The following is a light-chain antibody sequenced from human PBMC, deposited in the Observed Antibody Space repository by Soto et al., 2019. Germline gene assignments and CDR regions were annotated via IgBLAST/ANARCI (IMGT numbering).Light chain of an antibody. CDR2: DAS. Sequence: IQLTQSPSSLSASVGDSVTITCRASQDITNYLAWYNQKQGRAPKLLVYDASTLQTGVPSRFSGSGSGTNFTLTISRLQPEDFATYYCQQLDSYPRTFGGGPKVEIK. V-gene: IGKV1-9*01. CDR3: QQLDSYPRT. CDR1: QDITNY. J-gene: IGKJ4*01.